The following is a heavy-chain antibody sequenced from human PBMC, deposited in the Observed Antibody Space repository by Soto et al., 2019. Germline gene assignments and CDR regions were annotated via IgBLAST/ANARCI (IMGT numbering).Heavy chain of an antibody. CDR1: GGSFSGYY. J-gene: IGHJ5*02. V-gene: IGHV4-34*01. CDR3: AGYTRQSDNWFDP. CDR2: INHSGST. D-gene: IGHD2-2*02. Sequence: QVQLQQWGAGLLKPSETLSLTCAVYGGSFSGYYWSWIRQPPGKGLEWIGEINHSGSTNYNPSLKSRVTISVDTSKNQFSLTLSSVTAADTAVYYCAGYTRQSDNWFDPWGQGTLVTVSS.